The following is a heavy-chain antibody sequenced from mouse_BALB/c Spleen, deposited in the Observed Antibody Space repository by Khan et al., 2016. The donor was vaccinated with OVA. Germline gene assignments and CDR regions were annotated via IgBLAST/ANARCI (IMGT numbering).Heavy chain of an antibody. Sequence: EVELVESGGGLVQPGGSLRLSCATSGFTLTDYYMSWVRQPPGKALEWLGFIRNKANGYTTEYSASVKGRFTISSDNYQSVVYHQMNVLRAEYSAAYCCTRETVLDICWYFDVGGAGTTVTVSS. CDR1: GFTLTDYY. D-gene: IGHD1-1*01. CDR2: IRNKANGYTT. CDR3: TRETVLDICWYFDV. J-gene: IGHJ1*01. V-gene: IGHV7-3*02.